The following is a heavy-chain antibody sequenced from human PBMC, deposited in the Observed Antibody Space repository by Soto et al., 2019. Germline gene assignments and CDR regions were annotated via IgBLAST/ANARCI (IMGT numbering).Heavy chain of an antibody. CDR2: IYYTGST. J-gene: IGHJ4*02. CDR3: ASPAGADYTFDY. D-gene: IGHD4-4*01. Sequence: ETLSLTCTVSGGSMSRYYWSWIRQPPGKGLECIGYIYYTGSTNYNPSLKSRVTISIDTSKNQISLNLTSVSAADTAVYYCASPAGADYTFDYWGQGILVTVSS. CDR1: GGSMSRYY. V-gene: IGHV4-59*08.